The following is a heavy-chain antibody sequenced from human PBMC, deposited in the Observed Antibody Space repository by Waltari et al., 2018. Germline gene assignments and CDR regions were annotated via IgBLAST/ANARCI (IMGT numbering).Heavy chain of an antibody. V-gene: IGHV1-2*06. CDR2: INPNSGDT. D-gene: IGHD2-2*01. Sequence: QVQLVQSGAEVKKPGASVKVSCKASGYTLTSYYMHWVRPAPGQRLGWMGPINPNSGDTNSARKFQYRVTMTRDTSVNTAYMVVGRLTSDDTAVYFCARESAFSTSWYPGFDPWGQGTLVTVAS. CDR1: GYTLTSYY. CDR3: ARESAFSTSWYPGFDP. J-gene: IGHJ5*02.